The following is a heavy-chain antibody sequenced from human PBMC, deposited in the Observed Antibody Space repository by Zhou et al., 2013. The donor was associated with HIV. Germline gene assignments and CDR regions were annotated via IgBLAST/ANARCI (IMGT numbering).Heavy chain of an antibody. CDR3: ARDQPKPYYYDSRWLLLRTGTAGSDP. CDR1: GGTFSRHG. V-gene: IGHV1-69*12. D-gene: IGHD3-22*01. J-gene: IGHJ5*02. CDR2: SIPIFGTA. Sequence: QVQLVQSGAEVKKPGSSVKVSCKASGGTFSRHGITWVRQAPGQGLEWMGGSIPIFGTANYAQKFQGRVTITADESTSTAYLELRSLRSEDTAVYYCARDQPKPYYYDSRWLLLRTGTAGSDPWGQGTLVTVSS.